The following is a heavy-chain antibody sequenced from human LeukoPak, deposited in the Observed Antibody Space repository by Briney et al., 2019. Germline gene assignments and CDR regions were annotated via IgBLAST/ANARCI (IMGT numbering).Heavy chain of an antibody. CDR1: SGSISSYY. Sequence: PSETLSLTCTVSSGSISSYYWSWIRQPAGKGLEWIGRIYTSGSTNYNPSLKSRVTMSVDTSKNQFSLKLSSVTAADTAVYYCARDGGRGITIFGVDYYYYYMDVWGKGTTVTVSS. CDR2: IYTSGST. J-gene: IGHJ6*03. CDR3: ARDGGRGITIFGVDYYYYYMDV. D-gene: IGHD3-3*01. V-gene: IGHV4-4*07.